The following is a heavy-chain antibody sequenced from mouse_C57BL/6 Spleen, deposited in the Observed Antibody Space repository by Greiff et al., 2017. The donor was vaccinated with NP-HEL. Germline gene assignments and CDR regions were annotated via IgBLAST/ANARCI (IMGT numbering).Heavy chain of an antibody. CDR3: ARQLNYGSSYSMDY. CDR2: IDPSDSYT. V-gene: IGHV1-69*01. Sequence: QVQLQQSGAELVMPGASVKLSCKASGYTFTSYWMHWVKQRPGQGLEWIGEIDPSDSYTNYNQKFKGKSTLTVDKSSSTAYMQLSSLTSEDSAVYYCARQLNYGSSYSMDYWGQGTSVTVSS. J-gene: IGHJ4*01. CDR1: GYTFTSYW. D-gene: IGHD1-1*01.